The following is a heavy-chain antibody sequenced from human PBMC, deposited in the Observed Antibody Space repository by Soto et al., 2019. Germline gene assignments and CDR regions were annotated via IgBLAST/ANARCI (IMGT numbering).Heavy chain of an antibody. V-gene: IGHV1-46*01. J-gene: IGHJ4*02. CDR3: TRVIFRYFDFDY. D-gene: IGHD2-21*01. CDR1: GYMFTSYY. Sequence: ASVKVSCKASGYMFTSYYLHWVRQAPGQGLEWVGRINPSGGSTSYAQKFQGRVAVTRDTSTSTVYMELSSLTSEDTAVYYCTRVIFRYFDFDYWGQGSLVTVSS. CDR2: INPSGGST.